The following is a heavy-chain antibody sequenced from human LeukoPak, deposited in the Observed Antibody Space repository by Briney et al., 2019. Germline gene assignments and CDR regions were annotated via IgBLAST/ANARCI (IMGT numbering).Heavy chain of an antibody. D-gene: IGHD2-2*01. V-gene: IGHV1-46*01. CDR2: IHPSGGST. J-gene: IGHJ5*02. CDR3: ARDSTTSSLADP. Sequence: ASVKVSFTASGYTFTNYYLHWVRQAPGQGLEWMGIIHPSGGSTAYAQKFQGRVTMTRDTSTSTVYMELSSLRSEDTAVYYCARDSTTSSLADPWGQGTLVTVSS. CDR1: GYTFTNYY.